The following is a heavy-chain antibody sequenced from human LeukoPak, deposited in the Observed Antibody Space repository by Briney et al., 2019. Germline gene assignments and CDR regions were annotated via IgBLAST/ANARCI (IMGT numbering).Heavy chain of an antibody. CDR2: IYYSGST. CDR1: GGSISRYY. J-gene: IGHJ3*02. CDR3: AREPLGAFDI. V-gene: IGHV4-59*01. D-gene: IGHD7-27*01. Sequence: SETLSLTCTVSGGSISRYYWSWIRQPPGKGLEWIGHIYYSGSTNYNPSLKSRVTIPVDTSKNQFSLKLSSVTAADTAVYYCAREPLGAFDIWGQGTMVTVSS.